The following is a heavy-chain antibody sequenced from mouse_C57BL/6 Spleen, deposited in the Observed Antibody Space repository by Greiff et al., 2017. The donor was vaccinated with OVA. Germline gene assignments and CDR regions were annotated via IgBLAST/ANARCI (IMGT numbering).Heavy chain of an antibody. D-gene: IGHD1-1*01. CDR3: ARRYGSSYYDMGY. J-gene: IGHJ4*01. CDR1: GYTFTSYW. Sequence: QVQLKQPGAELVKPGASVKMSCKASGYTFTSYWITWVKQRPGQGLEWIGDIYPGSGSTNYNEKFKSKATLTVDTSSSTAYMQLSSLTSEDSAVYYCARRYGSSYYDMGYWGQGTSVTVSS. V-gene: IGHV1-55*01. CDR2: IYPGSGST.